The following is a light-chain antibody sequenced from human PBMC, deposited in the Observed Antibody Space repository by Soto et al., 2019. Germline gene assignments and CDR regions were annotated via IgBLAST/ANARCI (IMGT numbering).Light chain of an antibody. J-gene: IGLJ1*01. Sequence: QSVLTQPASVSGSPGRSITISCTGTSTDVGGFKYVSWYQQHPGKVPKLLIFEVTNRPSGVSNRFSGSKSGDTASLTISGLQAEDEADYYCSSYTSITVPYLFGTGTKVTVL. V-gene: IGLV2-14*01. CDR2: EVT. CDR3: SSYTSITVPYL. CDR1: STDVGGFKY.